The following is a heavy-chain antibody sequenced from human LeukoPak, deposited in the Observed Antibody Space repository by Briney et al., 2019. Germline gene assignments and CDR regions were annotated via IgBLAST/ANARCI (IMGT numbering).Heavy chain of an antibody. CDR2: ISSSGSTI. Sequence: GGSLRLSCAASGFTFSSYEMNWVRQAPGKGLEWVSYISSSGSTIYYADSVKGRFTISRDNAKNSLYLQMNSLRAEDTAVYYCARVPQWELVVYFDYWGQGTLVTVSS. D-gene: IGHD1-26*01. V-gene: IGHV3-48*03. CDR1: GFTFSSYE. CDR3: ARVPQWELVVYFDY. J-gene: IGHJ4*02.